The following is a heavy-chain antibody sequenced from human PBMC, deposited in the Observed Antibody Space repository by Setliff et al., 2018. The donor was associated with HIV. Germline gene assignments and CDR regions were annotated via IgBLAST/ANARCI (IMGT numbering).Heavy chain of an antibody. D-gene: IGHD3-16*01. Sequence: SETLSLTCTVSGGSISSGGYYWSWIRQHPGKGLEWIGEVCQRGGINYYPFFWSRAIISMDKPRSYFSLRLTSVTAADTAIYFCVRNSGWALGSWGQGILVTVSS. J-gene: IGHJ4*02. CDR3: VRNSGWALGS. CDR1: GGSISSGGYY. CDR2: VCQRGGI. V-gene: IGHV4-31*09.